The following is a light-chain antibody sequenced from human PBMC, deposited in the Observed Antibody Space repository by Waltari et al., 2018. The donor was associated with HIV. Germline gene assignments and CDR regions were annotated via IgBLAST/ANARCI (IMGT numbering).Light chain of an antibody. CDR2: EVS. CDR3: SSYAGSNNFVV. CDR1: SSDVGGYNY. J-gene: IGLJ2*01. Sequence: QSALTQPPSASGSPGQSVTTSCTGTSSDVGGYNYVYWYQQHPGKAPKLMIYEVSKRPSGVPDRFSGSKSGNTASLTVSGLQAEDEADYYCSSYAGSNNFVVFGGGTKLTVL. V-gene: IGLV2-8*01.